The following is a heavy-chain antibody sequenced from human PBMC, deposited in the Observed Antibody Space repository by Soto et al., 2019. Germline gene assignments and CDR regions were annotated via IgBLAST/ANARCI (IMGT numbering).Heavy chain of an antibody. CDR1: GFSYSTYS. V-gene: IGHV3-48*02. D-gene: IGHD6-6*01. J-gene: IGHJ6*02. Sequence: EVQLVESGGGLVQPGGSLRLSCAASGFSYSTYSMNWVRQAPGKGLEWVSYISSRSYTIYYVDSVKGRFTISRDNAKNPLYLQMNRLRDGDTAVYYCARGGSSSDNGMDVWGQGTTVTVSS. CDR2: ISSRSYTI. CDR3: ARGGSSSDNGMDV.